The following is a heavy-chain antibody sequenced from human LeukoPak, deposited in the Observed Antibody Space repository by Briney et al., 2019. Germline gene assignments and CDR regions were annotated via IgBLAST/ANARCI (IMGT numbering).Heavy chain of an antibody. Sequence: ASVKVSCKASGYTFTSYDINWVRQATGQGLEWMGWMNPNSGNTGYAQKFQGRVTMTRNTSISTAYMELSSLRSEDTAVYYCARGRYVILMLSHTGNWFDPWGQGTLVTVSS. D-gene: IGHD2-8*01. CDR3: ARGRYVILMLSHTGNWFDP. CDR2: MNPNSGNT. J-gene: IGHJ5*02. CDR1: GYTFTSYD. V-gene: IGHV1-8*01.